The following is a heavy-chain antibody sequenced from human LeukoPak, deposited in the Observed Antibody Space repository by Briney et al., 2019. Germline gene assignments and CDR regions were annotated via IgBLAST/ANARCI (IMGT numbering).Heavy chain of an antibody. CDR3: ATDSGYNAFDV. CDR2: INEAGSVT. J-gene: IGHJ3*01. Sequence: GGSLRLSCAASGFTFSSSWMCWVRQAPGKGLEWLASINEAGSVTNYVHSVRGRFTISRDNAKNSLYLQMNSLGVEDTAVYYCATDSGYNAFDVWGQGTMVSVSS. V-gene: IGHV3-7*01. D-gene: IGHD5-12*01. CDR1: GFTFSSSW.